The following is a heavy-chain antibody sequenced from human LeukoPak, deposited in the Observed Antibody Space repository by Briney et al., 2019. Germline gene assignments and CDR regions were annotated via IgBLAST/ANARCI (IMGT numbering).Heavy chain of an antibody. J-gene: IGHJ6*03. Sequence: ASVKVSCKASGYTFTSYGISWVRQAPGQGLEWMGIINPSGGSTSYAQKFQGRVTMTRNTSISTAYMELSSLRSEDTAVYYCARRVLLYDILTAYSRYYYYYMDVWGRGTTVTISS. CDR2: INPSGGST. CDR1: GYTFTSYG. D-gene: IGHD3-9*01. V-gene: IGHV1-46*01. CDR3: ARRVLLYDILTAYSRYYYYYMDV.